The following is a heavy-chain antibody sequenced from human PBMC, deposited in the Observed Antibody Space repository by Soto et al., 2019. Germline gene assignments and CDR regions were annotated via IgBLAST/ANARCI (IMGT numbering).Heavy chain of an antibody. J-gene: IGHJ5*02. CDR2: INSDGSST. V-gene: IGHV3-74*01. Sequence: EVQLVESGGGLVQPGGSLRLSCAASGFTFSSYWMHWVRQAPGKGLVWVSRINSDGSSTSYADSVKGRFTISRDNAKNTRYLEMNSLRAEDTAVYYCARDAYSSGWPSAHEYNWFDPWGQGTLVTVSS. CDR1: GFTFSSYW. CDR3: ARDAYSSGWPSAHEYNWFDP. D-gene: IGHD6-25*01.